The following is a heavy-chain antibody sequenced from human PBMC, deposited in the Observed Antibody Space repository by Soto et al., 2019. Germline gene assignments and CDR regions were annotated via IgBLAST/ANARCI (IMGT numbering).Heavy chain of an antibody. CDR1: GGSISEYV. V-gene: IGHV4-59*01. CDR3: ARDGYDGSGSPYPAY. J-gene: IGHJ4*02. Sequence: SETLALTCSVSGGSISEYVWSWIRQSPGKGLEWIGYIYYLGSTDYNPSLKSRVTISVDTSKRQFSLRLTSVTAADTAVYYCARDGYDGSGSPYPAYWGPGTQVTVS. CDR2: IYYLGST. D-gene: IGHD3-10*01.